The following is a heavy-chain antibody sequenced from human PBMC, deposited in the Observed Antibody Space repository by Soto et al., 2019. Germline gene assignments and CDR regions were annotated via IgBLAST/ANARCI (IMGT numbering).Heavy chain of an antibody. Sequence: EVQLVESGGGLVQPGGSLRLSCAASGFTFSSYWMHWVRQAPGKGLVWVSRINSDGSTTNYADSVNGRFTISRDNAKNTLYLLMNSLRAEDTAVYYGAKDLGRNNWGGWGQGTLVTVSS. CDR2: INSDGSTT. J-gene: IGHJ4*02. CDR3: AKDLGRNNWGG. D-gene: IGHD1-1*01. CDR1: GFTFSSYW. V-gene: IGHV3-74*01.